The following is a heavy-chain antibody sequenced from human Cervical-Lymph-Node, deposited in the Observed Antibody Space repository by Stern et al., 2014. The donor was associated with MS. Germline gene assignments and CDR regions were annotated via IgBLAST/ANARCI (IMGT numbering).Heavy chain of an antibody. V-gene: IGHV2-5*02. J-gene: IGHJ4*02. D-gene: IGHD4-11*01. Sequence: QVTLRESGPTLVKPTQTLTLTCTFSGFSHSTTGVHVGWIRQPPGKALEXLALIYWDDDKRYSPSLKSRLTISKDTSKNQVVLTMTNMDPVDTATYYCAHLMTTQSKDGPAFFAYWGQGTLVTVSS. CDR3: AHLMTTQSKDGPAFFAY. CDR2: IYWDDDK. CDR1: GFSHSTTGVH.